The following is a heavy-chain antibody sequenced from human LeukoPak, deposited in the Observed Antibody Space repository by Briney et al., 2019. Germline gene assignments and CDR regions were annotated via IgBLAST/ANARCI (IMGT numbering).Heavy chain of an antibody. CDR2: TSYSGST. D-gene: IGHD1-26*01. Sequence: SETLSLTCTLSGVSVSSGDYYWSWIRQPPGKGPEWIGYTSYSGSTNYNPSLKSRITISIDTSKNQFFLKFSSVTAADTAVYFCASGRGYSGSFFYYFDSWGQGTLATVSS. J-gene: IGHJ4*02. CDR3: ASGRGYSGSFFYYFDS. V-gene: IGHV4-61*08. CDR1: GVSVSSGDYY.